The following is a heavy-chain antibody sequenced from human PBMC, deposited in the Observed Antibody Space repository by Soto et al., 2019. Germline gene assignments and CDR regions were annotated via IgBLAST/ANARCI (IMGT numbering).Heavy chain of an antibody. Sequence: ASVKVSCKASGYTFTSYGISWVRQAPGQGLEWMGWISAYVGKTNYAQKLQGRVTITADKSTSTAYMELSSLRSEDTAVYYCARASYDSSGYYSLLSDYWGQGTLVTVSS. V-gene: IGHV1-18*01. J-gene: IGHJ4*02. CDR1: GYTFTSYG. D-gene: IGHD3-22*01. CDR2: ISAYVGKT. CDR3: ARASYDSSGYYSLLSDY.